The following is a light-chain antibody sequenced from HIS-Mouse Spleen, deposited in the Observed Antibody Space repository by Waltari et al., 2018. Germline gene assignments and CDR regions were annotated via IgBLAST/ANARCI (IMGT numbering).Light chain of an antibody. CDR1: ALPKKY. J-gene: IGLJ2*01. V-gene: IGLV3-10*01. CDR2: EDS. Sequence: SYELTQPPSVSVSPGQTARITCSGDALPKKYAYWYQQKSGQAPVRVTYEDSKRPAGIPKRFSGSSSGRRATWPISGAKVEDEADYDCYSTDIRRNQRVFGGGTKLTVL. CDR3: YSTDIRRNQRV.